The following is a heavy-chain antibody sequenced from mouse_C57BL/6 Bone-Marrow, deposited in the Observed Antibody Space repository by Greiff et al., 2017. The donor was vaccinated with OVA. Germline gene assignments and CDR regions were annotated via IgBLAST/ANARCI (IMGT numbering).Heavy chain of an antibody. CDR2: IDPNSGGT. CDR3: ARSCGYYIYFDG. V-gene: IGHV1-72*01. CDR1: GYTFTSYW. D-gene: IGHD2-3*01. Sequence: QVQLQQPGAELVKPGASVKLSCKASGYTFTSYWMHWVKQRPGRGLEWIGRIDPNSGGTKYNEKFTGKATLTVDKPASTAYIQLSSLTSEDSAVYYCARSCGYYIYFDGWGTGTTVTVSS. J-gene: IGHJ1*03.